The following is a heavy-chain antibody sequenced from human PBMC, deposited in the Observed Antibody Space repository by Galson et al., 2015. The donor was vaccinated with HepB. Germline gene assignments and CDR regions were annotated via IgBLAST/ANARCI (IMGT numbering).Heavy chain of an antibody. Sequence: SLRLSCAASGFTVSSNYMSWVRQAPGKGLEWVSVIYSGGSTYYADSVKGRFTISRDNSKNTLYLQMNSLRAEDTAVYYCARDGTARFLYGMDVWGQGTTVTVSS. CDR3: ARDGTARFLYGMDV. J-gene: IGHJ6*02. V-gene: IGHV3-53*01. CDR1: GFTVSSNY. D-gene: IGHD3-16*01. CDR2: IYSGGST.